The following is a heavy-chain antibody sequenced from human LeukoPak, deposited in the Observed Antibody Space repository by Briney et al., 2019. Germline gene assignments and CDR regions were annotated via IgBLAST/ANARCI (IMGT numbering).Heavy chain of an antibody. CDR2: ISYDGSNK. J-gene: IGHJ6*03. CDR1: GLTFSSYA. D-gene: IGHD3-10*01. Sequence: GGSLRLSCAASGLTFSSYAMHWVRQAPGKGLEWVAVISYDGSNKYYADSMKGRFTISRDNSKNTLYLQMNSLRAEDTAVYYCAKGGAVSSKSIIMVRGTRRYYYNMDVWGKGTTVTISS. V-gene: IGHV3-30*04. CDR3: AKGGAVSSKSIIMVRGTRRYYYNMDV.